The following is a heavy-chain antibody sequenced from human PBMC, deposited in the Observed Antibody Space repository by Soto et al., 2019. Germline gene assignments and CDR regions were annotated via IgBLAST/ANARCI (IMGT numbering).Heavy chain of an antibody. CDR2: MDQDGNVR. D-gene: IGHD2-8*01. CDR3: ERDNDRKFDY. J-gene: IGHJ4*02. V-gene: IGHV3-7*03. Sequence: GGSLRLSCVVSGFIFSDYWMSWVRQAPGKGLEWVANMDQDGNVRYYVDSVKGRFTISRDNAKNSLYSQMNSLTADDTAVYYYERDNDRKFDYWGQGTRVTVSS. CDR1: GFIFSDYW.